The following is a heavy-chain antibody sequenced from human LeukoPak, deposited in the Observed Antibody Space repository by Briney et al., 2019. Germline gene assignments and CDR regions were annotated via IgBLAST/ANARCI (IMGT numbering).Heavy chain of an antibody. CDR1: GFTFSIYG. V-gene: IGHV3-30*02. D-gene: IGHD3-16*01. J-gene: IGHJ4*02. Sequence: GGSLRLSCAASGFTFSIYGMHWVRQAPGKGLEWVAFIRYDGSNKYCADSVKGRFTISRDNSKNTLYLQMNSLRAEDTAVYYCAKTLLPLGPRSFSQVGYWGQGTLVTVSS. CDR3: AKTLLPLGPRSFSQVGY. CDR2: IRYDGSNK.